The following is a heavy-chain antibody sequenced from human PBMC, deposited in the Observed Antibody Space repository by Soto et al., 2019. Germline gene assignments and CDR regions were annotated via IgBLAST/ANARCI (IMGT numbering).Heavy chain of an antibody. Sequence: SETLSLTCTVSGGSISGYYWSWIRQPPGKGLEWIGYIYYSGSTNYNPSLKSRVTISLDTSKKQLSLKLSSVTAADTAVYYCARAGEVYATLSWFDPWGQGTLVTVSS. CDR2: IYYSGST. J-gene: IGHJ5*02. CDR3: ARAGEVYATLSWFDP. CDR1: GGSISGYY. V-gene: IGHV4-59*01. D-gene: IGHD2-8*01.